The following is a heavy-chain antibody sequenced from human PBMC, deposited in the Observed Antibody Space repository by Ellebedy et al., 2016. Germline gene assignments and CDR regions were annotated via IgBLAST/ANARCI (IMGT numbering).Heavy chain of an antibody. CDR2: IYPGDSDT. CDR3: ARPSTTYTHTSHFDY. J-gene: IGHJ4*02. Sequence: GESLKISCRVSGSRFSSYWIAWVRQMPGKGLEWMGIIYPGDSDTRYSPSFQGQVTISADKSISTAYLQWSSLKASDTAMYYCARPSTTYTHTSHFDYWGQGALVTVSS. V-gene: IGHV5-51*01. D-gene: IGHD1-14*01. CDR1: GSRFSSYW.